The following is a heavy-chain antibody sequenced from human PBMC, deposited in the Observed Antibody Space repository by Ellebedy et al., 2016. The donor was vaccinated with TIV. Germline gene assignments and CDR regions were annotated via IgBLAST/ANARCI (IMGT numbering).Heavy chain of an antibody. CDR3: ARAGVSGTPNDDAFVI. Sequence: AASVKVSCKASGGTFSSYAISWVRQAPGQGLEWMGRIIPILGIANYAQKFQGRVTITADKSTSTAYMELSSLRSEDTAVYYCARAGVSGTPNDDAFVIWGQGTMVTVSS. D-gene: IGHD1-26*01. CDR1: GGTFSSYA. J-gene: IGHJ3*02. CDR2: IIPILGIA. V-gene: IGHV1-69*04.